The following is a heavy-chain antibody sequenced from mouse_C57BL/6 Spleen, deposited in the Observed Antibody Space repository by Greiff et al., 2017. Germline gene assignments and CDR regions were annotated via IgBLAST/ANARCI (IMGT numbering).Heavy chain of an antibody. J-gene: IGHJ2*01. D-gene: IGHD1-1*01. CDR3: ARKGYGSPVGYFDY. CDR2: IWSGGST. V-gene: IGHV2-2*01. CDR1: GFSLTSYG. Sequence: VKLVESGPGLVQPSQSLSITCTVSGFSLTSYGVHWVRQSPGKGLEWLGVIWSGGSTAYNAAFISRLSISKDNSKSQVFFKMNSLQADDTAIYYCARKGYGSPVGYFDYWGQGTTLTVSS.